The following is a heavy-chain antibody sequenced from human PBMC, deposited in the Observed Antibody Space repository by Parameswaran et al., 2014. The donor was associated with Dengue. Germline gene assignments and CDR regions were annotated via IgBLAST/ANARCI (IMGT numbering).Heavy chain of an antibody. D-gene: IGHD3-22*01. V-gene: IGHV3-7*03. J-gene: IGHJ4*02. CDR2: IKQDGSEK. CDR3: ARDFSTYYYDSSGYPFDY. Sequence: WIRQPPGKGLEWVANIKQDGSEKYYVDSVKGRFTISRDNAKNSLYLQMNSLRAEDTAVYYCARDFSTYYYDSSGYPFDYWGQGTLVTVSS.